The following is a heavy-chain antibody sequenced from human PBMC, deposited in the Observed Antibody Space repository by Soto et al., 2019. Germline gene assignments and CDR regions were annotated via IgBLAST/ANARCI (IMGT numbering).Heavy chain of an antibody. D-gene: IGHD6-13*01. J-gene: IGHJ5*02. V-gene: IGHV4-59*01. Sequence: PSETLSLTCPVSGGSISSYYWSWIRQPPGKGLEWIGYIYYSGSTNYNPSLKSRVTISVDTSKNQFSLKLSSVTAADTAVYYCARRPGIAAAGTFDWFDPWGQGTLVTVSS. CDR2: IYYSGST. CDR3: ARRPGIAAAGTFDWFDP. CDR1: GGSISSYY.